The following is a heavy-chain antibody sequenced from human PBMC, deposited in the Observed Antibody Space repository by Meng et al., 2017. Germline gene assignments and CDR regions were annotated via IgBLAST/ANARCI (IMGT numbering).Heavy chain of an antibody. CDR1: GFNFNNYW. J-gene: IGHJ4*02. CDR2: ISGDGSIT. D-gene: IGHD1-1*01. Sequence: EVQLVVSGGGLVQPGGSLRLSCAASGFNFNNYWMHWVRQVPGKGLVWVSRISGDGSITNYADSVKGRFTISRDNAKNTLYLQMNSLRPEDTAVYYCLDEAPRSDYWGQGSLVTVSS. CDR3: LDEAPRSDY. V-gene: IGHV3-74*01.